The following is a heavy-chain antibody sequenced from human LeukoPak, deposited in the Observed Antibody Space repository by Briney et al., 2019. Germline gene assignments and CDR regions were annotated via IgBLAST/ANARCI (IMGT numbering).Heavy chain of an antibody. CDR3: ARRNVVTSNFDY. CDR1: GGSVSSGSYY. Sequence: SETLSLTCTVSGGSVSSGSYYWSWIRQPPGKGLEWIGYIYYSGSTNYNPSLKGRVTISVDTSKNQFSLKLSSVTAADTAVYYCARRNVVTSNFDYWGQGTLVTVSS. D-gene: IGHD4-23*01. J-gene: IGHJ4*02. V-gene: IGHV4-61*01. CDR2: IYYSGST.